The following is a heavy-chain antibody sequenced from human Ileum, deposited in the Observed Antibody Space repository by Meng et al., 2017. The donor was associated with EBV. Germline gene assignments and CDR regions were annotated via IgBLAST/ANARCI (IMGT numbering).Heavy chain of an antibody. V-gene: IGHV4-4*02. CDR1: GGSISVINW. CDR3: AKNGEKYFEY. J-gene: IGHJ4*02. Sequence: VLLQRSGPGLVNPSGTLALTCAVSGGSISVINWWSWVRQSPEKGLEWIGEMSDSGITHYNPSLKSRVTISADKSNNQFSLKLTSVTSADTAVYFCAKNGEKYFEYWGQGTLVTVSS. CDR2: MSDSGIT.